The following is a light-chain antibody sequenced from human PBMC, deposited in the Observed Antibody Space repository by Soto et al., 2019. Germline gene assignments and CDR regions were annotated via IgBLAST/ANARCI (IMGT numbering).Light chain of an antibody. V-gene: IGKV3-20*01. CDR1: QSVTNDF. CDR3: QQYVTLPHT. Sequence: ENVLTQSPGTLSLSPGERATLSCRASQSVTNDFFAWYQQRPGQAPRLLIYGISNRATGIPDRFSGSGSGTDFTLTISRLEPEDSVVYYCQQYVTLPHTCGQGTKLEVK. CDR2: GIS. J-gene: IGKJ2*01.